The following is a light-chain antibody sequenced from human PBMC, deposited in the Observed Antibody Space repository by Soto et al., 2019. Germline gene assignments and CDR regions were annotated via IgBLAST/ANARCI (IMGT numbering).Light chain of an antibody. Sequence: QSVLTQPPSASGTPGQRVTMSCSGSSSNIGTNTVNWYQQLPGSAPKLFIYSGNQRPSGVPDRFSASKSGTSASLAISGLQSGDEADYYCAAWDDSLTGYVFGPGTKVTVL. J-gene: IGLJ1*01. CDR3: AAWDDSLTGYV. V-gene: IGLV1-44*01. CDR2: SGN. CDR1: SSNIGTNT.